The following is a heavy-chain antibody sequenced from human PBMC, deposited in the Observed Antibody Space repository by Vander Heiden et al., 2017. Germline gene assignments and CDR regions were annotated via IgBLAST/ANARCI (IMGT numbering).Heavy chain of an antibody. CDR2: ISYDGSNK. CDR3: AKDTDYGDASYGMDV. CDR1: VFPFSSYG. V-gene: IGHV3-30*18. Sequence: QVQLVESGGGVVQPGRSLRLSFAASVFPFSSYGMHWVRQAPGKGLEGVAVISYDGSNKYYADSVKGRFTISRDNSKNTLYLQMNSLRAEDTAVYYCAKDTDYGDASYGMDVWGQGTTVTVSS. D-gene: IGHD4-17*01. J-gene: IGHJ6*02.